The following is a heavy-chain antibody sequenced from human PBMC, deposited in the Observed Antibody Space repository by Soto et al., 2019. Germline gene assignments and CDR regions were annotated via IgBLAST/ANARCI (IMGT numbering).Heavy chain of an antibody. CDR1: GFTFRSYW. CDR3: ARDIYWSFGY. D-gene: IGHD2-8*02. CDR2: INPNGNEK. Sequence: EAQLVESGGDLVQPGGSLRLSCAASGFTFRSYWMSWVRQAPGEGLEWVAKINPNGNEKYYVDSVKGRFAISRDNAKNSLFLQMDSLRAEDTAVYYCARDIYWSFGYWGQGTRLVTVSS. J-gene: IGHJ4*02. V-gene: IGHV3-7*01.